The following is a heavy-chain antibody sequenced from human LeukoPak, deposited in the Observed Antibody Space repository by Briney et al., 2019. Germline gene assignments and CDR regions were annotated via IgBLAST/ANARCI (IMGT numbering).Heavy chain of an antibody. V-gene: IGHV3-48*03. D-gene: IGHD5-24*01. Sequence: GGSLRRSCVASGFTFSSYEMNWVRQAPGKGLEWVSYISSGGSTIYYADSVKGRFTISRDNAKNSLYLQMNSLRAEDTAVYYCARVRDGSQDYWGQGTLVTVSS. CDR2: ISSGGSTI. CDR3: ARVRDGSQDY. CDR1: GFTFSSYE. J-gene: IGHJ4*02.